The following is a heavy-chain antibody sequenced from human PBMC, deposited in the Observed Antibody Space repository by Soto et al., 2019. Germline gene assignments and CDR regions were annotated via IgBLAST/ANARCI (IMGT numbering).Heavy chain of an antibody. CDR1: GFTFSTFV. CDR2: ISGTGGSI. D-gene: IGHD1-1*01. Sequence: PGGSLRLSCAASGFTSGFTFSTFVISWVRQAPGKGLEWVSGISGTGGSIYYADSVKGRFTISRDNSKNTVFMRMNSLRDEDSAVYYCAKDQRYLQLTFDCWGQGTLVTVSS. CDR3: AKDQRYLQLTFDC. J-gene: IGHJ4*02. V-gene: IGHV3-23*01.